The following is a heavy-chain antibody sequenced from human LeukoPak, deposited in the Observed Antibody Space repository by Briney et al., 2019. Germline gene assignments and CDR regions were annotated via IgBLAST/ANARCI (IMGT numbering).Heavy chain of an antibody. CDR2: ISDTGNT. CDR1: GFTLSSYA. D-gene: IGHD2-15*01. J-gene: IGHJ4*02. V-gene: IGHV3-23*01. CDR3: AKAPVTACRGAFCYPLDY. Sequence: GGSLRLSCAASGFTLSSYAMSWVRQAPGKGLEWVSAISDTGNTYHADSVKGRFTISRDSSKNTLFLQMNRLRPEDAAVYYCAKAPVTACRGAFCYPLDYWGQGTLVTVSS.